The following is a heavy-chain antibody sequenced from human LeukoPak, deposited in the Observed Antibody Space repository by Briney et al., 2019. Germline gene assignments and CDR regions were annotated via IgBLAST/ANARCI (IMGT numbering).Heavy chain of an antibody. CDR1: GFTFSSYS. CDR2: ISTSSSYI. D-gene: IGHD4-17*01. V-gene: IGHV3-21*01. Sequence: GGSLRLSCVASGFTFSSYSMHWVRQAPGKGLEWVSSISTSSSYIYYGDSVKGRFTISRDNAKKSLYVQMNSLRAEDTAVYYCARRGGYGDSYWYFDLWGRGTLVTVSS. J-gene: IGHJ2*01. CDR3: ARRGGYGDSYWYFDL.